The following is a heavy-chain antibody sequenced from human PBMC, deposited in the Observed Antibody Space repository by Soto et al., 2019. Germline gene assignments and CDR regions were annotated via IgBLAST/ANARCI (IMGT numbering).Heavy chain of an antibody. Sequence: SETMSLTCTVSGGSVSSYYWSWIRQPPGKGLEWIGYIYYSGSTNYNPSLKSRVTISVDTSKNQFSLKLSSVTAADTAVYYCAGHKRRGITMVRGVIDWFDPWGQGTLVTVSS. CDR2: IYYSGST. J-gene: IGHJ5*02. CDR3: AGHKRRGITMVRGVIDWFDP. CDR1: GGSVSSYY. V-gene: IGHV4-59*08. D-gene: IGHD3-10*01.